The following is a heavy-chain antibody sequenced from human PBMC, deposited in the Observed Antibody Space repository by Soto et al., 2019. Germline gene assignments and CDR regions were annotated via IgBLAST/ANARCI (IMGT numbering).Heavy chain of an antibody. V-gene: IGHV4-31*03. CDR1: GGSISSGGYY. CDR2: IYYSGST. J-gene: IGHJ5*02. D-gene: IGHD3-3*01. CDR3: ARALLFDFWSGYPRNWFDP. Sequence: SETLSLTCTVSGGSISSGGYYWSWIRQHPGKGLEWIGYIYYSGSTYYNPSLKSRVTISVDTSKNQFSLKLSSVTAADTAVYYCARALLFDFWSGYPRNWFDPWGQGTLVTVSS.